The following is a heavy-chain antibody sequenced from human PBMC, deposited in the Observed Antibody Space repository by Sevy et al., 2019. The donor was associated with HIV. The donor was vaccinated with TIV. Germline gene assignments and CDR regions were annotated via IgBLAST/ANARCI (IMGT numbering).Heavy chain of an antibody. Sequence: GGSLRLSCAASGFTFSSYSMNWVRQAPGKGLEWVSSISSSSSYIYYADSVKSRFTISRDNAKNSLYLQMNSLRAEDRGVYYCARAYRAAARDGAFDIWGQGTMVTGSS. V-gene: IGHV3-21*03. CDR3: ARAYRAAARDGAFDI. CDR1: GFTFSSYS. CDR2: ISSSSSYI. J-gene: IGHJ3*02. D-gene: IGHD6-13*01.